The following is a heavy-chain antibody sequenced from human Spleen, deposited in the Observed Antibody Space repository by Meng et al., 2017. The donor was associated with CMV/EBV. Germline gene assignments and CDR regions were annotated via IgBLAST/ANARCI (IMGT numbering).Heavy chain of an antibody. V-gene: IGHV1-2*02. D-gene: IGHD1-1*01. Sequence: KAYGYTFNGYYMQWGRQAPGQGLEWMGWINPNRGGTNYAQKFQGRVTMTRETSISTAYMELSRLRSDDTAVYYCARGYNWNDGTWDYWGQGTLVTVSS. J-gene: IGHJ4*02. CDR2: INPNRGGT. CDR1: GYTFNGYY. CDR3: ARGYNWNDGTWDY.